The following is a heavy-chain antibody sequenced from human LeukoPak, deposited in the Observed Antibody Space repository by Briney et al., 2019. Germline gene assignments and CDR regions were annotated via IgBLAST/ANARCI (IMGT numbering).Heavy chain of an antibody. CDR2: INHSGST. V-gene: IGHV4-34*01. Sequence: PSETLSLTCAVYGGSFSGYYWSWVRHPPGKGLEWIGEINHSGSTNYHPTPKRRVTISVDTSKNKFSLQLSSVTAADTAVYYCARGHLGYCSSTSCYGYYFDYWGQGTLVTVSS. CDR3: ARGHLGYCSSTSCYGYYFDY. J-gene: IGHJ4*02. CDR1: GGSFSGYY. D-gene: IGHD2-2*01.